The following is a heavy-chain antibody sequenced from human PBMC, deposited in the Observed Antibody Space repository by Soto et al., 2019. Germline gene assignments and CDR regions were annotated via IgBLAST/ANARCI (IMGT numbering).Heavy chain of an antibody. J-gene: IGHJ6*02. CDR1: GFTFSSYW. CDR3: ARHSSGYYPNYYYYYGMDV. V-gene: IGHV3-7*03. Sequence: GGSLRLSCAASGFTFSSYWMSWVRQAPGNGLEWVANIKQDGSEKYYVDSVKGRFTISRDNAKNSLYLQMNSLRAEDTAVYYCARHSSGYYPNYYYYYGMDVWGQGTTVTVSS. CDR2: IKQDGSEK. D-gene: IGHD3-22*01.